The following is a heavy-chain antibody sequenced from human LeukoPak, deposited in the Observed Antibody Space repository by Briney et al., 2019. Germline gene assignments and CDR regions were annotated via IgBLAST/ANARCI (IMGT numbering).Heavy chain of an antibody. J-gene: IGHJ6*02. CDR2: INPNSGGT. V-gene: IGHV1-2*02. CDR3: ARVGTGYSSGWYEEYGMDV. D-gene: IGHD6-19*01. Sequence: ASVKVSCKTPGYTFTVKFLHWLRQAPGQGLEWMGWINPNSGGTNYAQKFQGRVTMTRDTSISTAYMELSRLRSDDTAVYYCARVGTGYSSGWYEEYGMDVWGQGTTVTVSS. CDR1: GYTFTVKF.